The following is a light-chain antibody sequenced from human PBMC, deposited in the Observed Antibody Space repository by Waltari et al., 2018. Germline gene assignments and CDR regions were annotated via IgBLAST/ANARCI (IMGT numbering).Light chain of an antibody. CDR3: CSYAGSTSP. CDR2: EVT. CDR1: SSAVGSYDL. V-gene: IGLV2-23*02. J-gene: IGLJ2*01. Sequence: QSALTQPASVSGSPGQSITISCPGTSSAVGSYDLVSCYQQPPGNAPKLIIYEVTKRPSGVSNRFSGSKSGNTASLTISGLQADDEADYYCCSYAGSTSPLGGGTKLTVL.